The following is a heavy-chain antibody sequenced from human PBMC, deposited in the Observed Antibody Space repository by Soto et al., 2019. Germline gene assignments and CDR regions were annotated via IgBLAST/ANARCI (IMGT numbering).Heavy chain of an antibody. V-gene: IGHV3-23*04. D-gene: IGHD3-3*01. J-gene: IGHJ2*01. Sequence: EVQLVDSGGGLVQPGGSLRLSCAASGFTFSSSAMSWVRQAPGKGLEWVSGISGGGDRTFYADSVKGRFTISRDNSKNTVNVQMTLLRANDTAVYYCARMFLGSTSPPDGWYFDYWGRGTLVTVSS. CDR2: ISGGGDRT. CDR1: GFTFSSSA. CDR3: ARMFLGSTSPPDGWYFDY.